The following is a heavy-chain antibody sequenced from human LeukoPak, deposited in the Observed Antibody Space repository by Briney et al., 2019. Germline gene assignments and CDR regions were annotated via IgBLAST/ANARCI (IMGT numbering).Heavy chain of an antibody. Sequence: GGSLRLSCAASGFTFSSYGMSWVRQAPGKGLEWVSAISGSGGSTYYADSVKGRFTISRDNSKNTLYLQMNSLRAEDTAVYYCAELGMTYDSSGFFDYWGQGTLVTVSS. V-gene: IGHV3-23*01. CDR2: ISGSGGST. CDR3: AELGMTYDSSGFFDY. CDR1: GFTFSSYG. D-gene: IGHD3-22*01. J-gene: IGHJ4*02.